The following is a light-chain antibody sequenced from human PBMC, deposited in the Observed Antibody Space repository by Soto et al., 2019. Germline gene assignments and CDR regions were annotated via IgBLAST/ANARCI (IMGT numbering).Light chain of an antibody. CDR1: SSNIGSSS. CDR3: AAWDESLNGHV. CDR2: TNN. J-gene: IGLJ1*01. Sequence: QSVLTQPPSASGTPGQMVTISCSGSSSNIGSSSVNWFQQLPGTAPKPLIYTNNQRPSGVPDRFSGSKSGTSASLVISGLQAEDEADYYCAAWDESLNGHVFGTGTKLTVL. V-gene: IGLV1-44*01.